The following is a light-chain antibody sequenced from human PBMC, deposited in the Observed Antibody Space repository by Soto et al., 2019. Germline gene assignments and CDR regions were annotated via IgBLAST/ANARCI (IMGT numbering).Light chain of an antibody. V-gene: IGKV3-20*01. CDR2: DAS. CDR3: QQYSNSPRT. CDR1: QSVSSSY. Sequence: DIVLTQSPGTLSLSPGERATLSCRASQSVSSSYLAWYQQKPGQAPRLLISDASSRATGISDRFSGSGSGTDFTLTISRLEPEDFAVYYCQQYSNSPRTFGQGTKVEIK. J-gene: IGKJ1*01.